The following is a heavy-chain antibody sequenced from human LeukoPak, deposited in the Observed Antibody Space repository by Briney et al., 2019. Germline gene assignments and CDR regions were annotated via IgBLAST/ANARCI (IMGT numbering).Heavy chain of an antibody. D-gene: IGHD6-19*01. CDR3: ASLLEVDGTGGLDP. Sequence: SVKVSCKASRGTLSSYAISWVPQAPGQRRELIGGIIPIFLTANYAQKFQSRGTITADKSTSTASIELSSLRSEDTGMYFCASLLEVDGTGGLDPWGQATPVTASS. V-gene: IGHV1-69*06. CDR1: RGTLSSYA. CDR2: IIPIFLTA. J-gene: IGHJ5*02.